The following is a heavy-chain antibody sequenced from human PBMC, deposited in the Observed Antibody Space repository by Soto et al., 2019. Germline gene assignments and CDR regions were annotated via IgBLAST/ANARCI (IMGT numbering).Heavy chain of an antibody. V-gene: IGHV4-34*01. CDR1: GGSFSGYY. CDR3: AREPHSAAAGRYFDP. CDR2: INHSGST. Sequence: SETLSLTCAVYGGSFSGYYWSWIRQPPGKGLEWIGEINHSGSTNYNPSLKSRVTISVDTSKNQFSLKLSSVTAADTAVYYCAREPHSAAAGRYFDPWGQGTLVTVSS. D-gene: IGHD6-13*01. J-gene: IGHJ5*02.